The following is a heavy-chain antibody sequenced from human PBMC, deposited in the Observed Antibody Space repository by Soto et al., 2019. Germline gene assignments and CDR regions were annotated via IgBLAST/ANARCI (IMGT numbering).Heavy chain of an antibody. CDR3: ARHGGHQPAYCNGGSCSTVLDY. D-gene: IGHD2-15*01. J-gene: IGHJ4*02. Sequence: SLLSSCTSSGCTFCSVAISWVRHAPAQVLEFMGGTIPNFGTANYAQKFQGRVTFTSDTSASTVYMEMNSLRLEDTAVYYCARHGGHQPAYCNGGSCSTVLDYWGQGTPVTVSA. CDR2: TIPNFGTA. V-gene: IGHV1-69*05. CDR1: GCTFCSVA.